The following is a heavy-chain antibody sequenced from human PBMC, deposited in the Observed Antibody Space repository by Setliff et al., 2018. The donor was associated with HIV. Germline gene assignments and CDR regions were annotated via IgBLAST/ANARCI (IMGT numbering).Heavy chain of an antibody. Sequence: GESLKISCAASGFTFDDYVMSWVRQVPGKGLEWVSGITWNGGSTGYADSVKGRFTISRDYGKNSLYLQMDSPRAEDTALYYCARAQSTGYLYFDSWGQGTLVTVSS. CDR2: ITWNGGST. CDR1: GFTFDDYV. CDR3: ARAQSTGYLYFDS. J-gene: IGHJ4*02. V-gene: IGHV3-20*04. D-gene: IGHD3-22*01.